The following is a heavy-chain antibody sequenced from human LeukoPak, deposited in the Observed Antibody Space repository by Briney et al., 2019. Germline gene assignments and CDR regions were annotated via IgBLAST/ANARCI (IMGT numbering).Heavy chain of an antibody. J-gene: IGHJ2*01. CDR1: GDSISTYY. D-gene: IGHD3-10*01. Sequence: PSETLSLTCTVSGDSISTYYWSWIRQPPGKGLEWIAYIDYRGSTTYNPSLRSRVTISVDTSRNQFSLKLSSVTAADTAVYYCARGPGRKRYFDLWGRGTLVTVSS. V-gene: IGHV4-59*12. CDR2: IDYRGST. CDR3: ARGPGRKRYFDL.